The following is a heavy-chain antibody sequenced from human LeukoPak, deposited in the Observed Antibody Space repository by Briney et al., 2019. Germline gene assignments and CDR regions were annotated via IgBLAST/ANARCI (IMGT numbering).Heavy chain of an antibody. CDR2: IKQDGSKK. CDR1: GFTFSNYW. D-gene: IGHD7-27*01. J-gene: IGHJ3*02. V-gene: IGHV3-7*01. CDR3: ASDPPWANDAFDI. Sequence: GGSLRLSCAASGFTFSNYWMTWVRQAPGKGLEWVANIKQDGSKKYYLDSVKGRFTISRDNDKNSLYLQMNSLRGEDTAVYYCASDPPWANDAFDIWGQGTMVTVSS.